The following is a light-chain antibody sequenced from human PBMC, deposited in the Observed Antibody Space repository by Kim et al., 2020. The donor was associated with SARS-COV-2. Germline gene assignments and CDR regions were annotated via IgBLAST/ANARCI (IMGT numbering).Light chain of an antibody. J-gene: IGLJ3*02. V-gene: IGLV3-9*01. CDR1: NIVTKN. CDR2: RDT. Sequence: SYELTQPLSVSVALRQTARITCGGNNIVTKNVHWYQQKPGQAPVLVMYRDTNRPSGIPERFSGSNSGNTATLTISRAQAGDESDYYCQVWDSSTWVFGGGTQLTVL. CDR3: QVWDSSTWV.